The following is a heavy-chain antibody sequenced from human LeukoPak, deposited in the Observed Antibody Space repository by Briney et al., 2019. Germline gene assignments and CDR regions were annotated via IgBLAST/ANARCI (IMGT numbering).Heavy chain of an antibody. CDR1: GFSLSRNA. V-gene: IGHV3-23*01. Sequence: PGGSLRLSCAVSGFSLSRNAMTWVRQAPGKGLQWISSISISGDATDYEDSVKGRFTIYRDISKNTLYSQMNSLRVDDTAVYYCAKEIRPNDYWGQGTLVTVSS. J-gene: IGHJ4*02. CDR3: AKEIRPNDY. CDR2: ISISGDAT.